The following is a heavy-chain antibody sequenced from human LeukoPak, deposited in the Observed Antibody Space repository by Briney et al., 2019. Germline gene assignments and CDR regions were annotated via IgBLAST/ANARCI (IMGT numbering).Heavy chain of an antibody. CDR3: ARDRVTKQAPPGY. Sequence: QSGGSLRLSCAASGFTFSSYAMHWVRQAPGKGLEWVAVISYDGSNKYYADSVKGRFTISRDNSKNTVYLQMNSLRADDTAVYYCARDRVTKQAPPGYWGQGTLVTVSS. CDR1: GFTFSSYA. V-gene: IGHV3-30-3*01. CDR2: ISYDGSNK. D-gene: IGHD2-8*01. J-gene: IGHJ4*02.